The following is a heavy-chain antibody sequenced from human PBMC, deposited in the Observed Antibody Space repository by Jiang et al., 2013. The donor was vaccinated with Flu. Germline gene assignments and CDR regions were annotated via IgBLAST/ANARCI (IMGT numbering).Heavy chain of an antibody. Sequence: PGLVKPSETLSLTCTVSGGSISSRSYFWGWIRQPPGKGLEWIGTMDESGSTSYNPSLKSRVSISIDTSKNQFSLKLRSVTAADTAVYYCARVWRDYYYYAMDVWGQGTTVTVSS. J-gene: IGHJ6*02. V-gene: IGHV4-39*01. CDR3: ARVWRDYYYYAMDV. CDR1: GGSISSRSYF. D-gene: IGHD3-16*01. CDR2: MDESGST.